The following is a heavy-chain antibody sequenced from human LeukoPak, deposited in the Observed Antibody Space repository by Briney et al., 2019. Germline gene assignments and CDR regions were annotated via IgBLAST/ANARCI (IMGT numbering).Heavy chain of an antibody. J-gene: IGHJ5*02. V-gene: IGHV3-21*01. Sequence: GGSLRLSCAASGFTFSSYSMNWVRQSPGKGLEWVSSISSSSSYIYYADSVKGRFTISRDNAKNSLYLQMNSLRAEDTAVYYCARYGDYGWFDPWGQGTLVTVSS. CDR2: ISSSSSYI. D-gene: IGHD4-17*01. CDR1: GFTFSSYS. CDR3: ARYGDYGWFDP.